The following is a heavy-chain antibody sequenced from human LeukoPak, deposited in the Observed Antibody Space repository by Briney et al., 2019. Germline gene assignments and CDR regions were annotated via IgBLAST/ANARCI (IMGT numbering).Heavy chain of an antibody. CDR3: ARDLGGSSWYYYFDY. Sequence: ASVKVSCKASGGTFSSYAISWLRQAPGQGLEWMGRIIPIFGTANYAQKFQGRVTITTDESTSTAYMELSSLRSEDTAVYYCARDLGGSSWYYYFDYWGQGTLVTVSS. CDR1: GGTFSSYA. D-gene: IGHD6-13*01. CDR2: IIPIFGTA. J-gene: IGHJ4*02. V-gene: IGHV1-69*05.